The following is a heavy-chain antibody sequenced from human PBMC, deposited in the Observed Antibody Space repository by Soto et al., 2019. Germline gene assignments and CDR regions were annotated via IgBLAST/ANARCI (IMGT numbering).Heavy chain of an antibody. D-gene: IGHD3-10*01. CDR3: ARVRGDVAFDY. J-gene: IGHJ4*02. Sequence: QVQLQESGPGLVKPSQTLSLTCTVSGGSISSGDDYWSWIRQPPGKGLEWIGYIYHSGATYYNPSLKSRVTISVDRPKNQFSLKLYSVTAADTAVYYCARVRGDVAFDYWGQGTLVTVSS. CDR1: GGSISSGDDY. CDR2: IYHSGAT. V-gene: IGHV4-30-4*01.